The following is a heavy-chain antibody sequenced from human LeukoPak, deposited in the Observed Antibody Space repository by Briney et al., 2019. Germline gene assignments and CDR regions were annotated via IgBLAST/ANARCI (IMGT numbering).Heavy chain of an antibody. V-gene: IGHV3-11*01. CDR2: ISSSGSTI. J-gene: IGHJ4*02. CDR3: ARGMTVYDFWSGYLDY. CDR1: GFTFSDYY. Sequence: GGSLRLPCAASGFTFSDYYMSWIRQAPGKGLEWVSYISSSGSTIYYADSVKGRFTISRDNAKNSLYLQMSSLRAEDTAVYYCARGMTVYDFWSGYLDYWGQGTLVTVSS. D-gene: IGHD3-3*01.